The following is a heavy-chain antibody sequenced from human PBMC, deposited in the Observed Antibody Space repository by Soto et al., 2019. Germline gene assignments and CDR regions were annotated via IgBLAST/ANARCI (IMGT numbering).Heavy chain of an antibody. CDR2: ISSSGSTI. Sequence: GGSLRLSCVGSGFTFSTYSMNWVRQAPGKGLEWIAFISSSGSTIAYADSAKGRFTISRENAKNSVYLQMNSLRDEDTALYYCAKLPLLRVVDNWFAPWGQGTQVTVSS. D-gene: IGHD2-21*01. V-gene: IGHV3-48*02. CDR1: GFTFSTYS. CDR3: AKLPLLRVVDNWFAP. J-gene: IGHJ5*02.